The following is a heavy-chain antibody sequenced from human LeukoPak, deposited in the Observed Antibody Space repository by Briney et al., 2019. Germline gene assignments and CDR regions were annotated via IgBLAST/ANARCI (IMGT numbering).Heavy chain of an antibody. CDR1: GLTFTNAR. J-gene: IGHJ4*02. CDR3: TTGRYESSGYYYFDY. V-gene: IGHV3-15*01. Sequence: PVGYLRLYCAASGLTFTNARTSWVRQAPGKGLEWVGRVKSETEGGTTDYAAPVKGRFTISRDDSKNTLYLQMNGLKTEDTAVYYCTTGRYESSGYYYFDYWGQGTLVTVSS. CDR2: VKSETEGGTT. D-gene: IGHD3-22*01.